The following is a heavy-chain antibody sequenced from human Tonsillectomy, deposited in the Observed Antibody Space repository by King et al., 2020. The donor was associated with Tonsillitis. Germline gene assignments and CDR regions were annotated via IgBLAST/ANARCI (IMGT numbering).Heavy chain of an antibody. CDR2: IYTSGST. CDR3: ARAWYGDSSGYYYYFDY. D-gene: IGHD3-22*01. CDR1: GGSISSGGYY. J-gene: IGHJ4*02. Sequence: VQLQESGPGLVKPSQTLSLTCTVSGGSISSGGYYWRWIRQPAGKGLEWIGRIYTSGSTNYNPSLKSRVTISVDTSKNQFSLKLSSVTAADTAVYYCARAWYGDSSGYYYYFDYWGQGTLVTVSS. V-gene: IGHV4-61*02.